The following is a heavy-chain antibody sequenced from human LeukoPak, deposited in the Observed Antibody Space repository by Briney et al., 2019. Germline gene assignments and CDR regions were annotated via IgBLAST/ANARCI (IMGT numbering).Heavy chain of an antibody. CDR3: ALGAVRGLHAFDI. D-gene: IGHD3-10*01. CDR1: GYSFTNYW. CDR2: IYPGDSDT. Sequence: GESLKISCKSSGYSFTNYWIGWVRQMPGKGLEWMGIIYPGDSDTRYSPSFQGQVTISADKSVTTAYLQWSSLKASDTAMYYCALGAVRGLHAFDIWGQGTMVTVSS. V-gene: IGHV5-51*01. J-gene: IGHJ3*02.